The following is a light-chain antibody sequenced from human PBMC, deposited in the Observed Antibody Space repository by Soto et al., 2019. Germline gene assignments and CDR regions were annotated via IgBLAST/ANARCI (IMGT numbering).Light chain of an antibody. CDR1: NIRRKS. J-gene: IGLJ3*02. V-gene: IGLV3-21*02. Sequence: SYELAQPPSVSVAPGQTATITCGGDNIRRKSVHWYQQKPGRAPILLVYDDTARPSGVPERFSGSNSGNTATLTVSRVEAGDEADYYCQVRGTDRDLVFGGGTKLTVL. CDR3: QVRGTDRDLV. CDR2: DDT.